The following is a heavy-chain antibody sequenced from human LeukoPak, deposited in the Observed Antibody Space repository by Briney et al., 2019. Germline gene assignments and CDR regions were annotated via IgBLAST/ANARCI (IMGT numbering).Heavy chain of an antibody. D-gene: IGHD3-9*01. Sequence: PGGSLRLSCAASGFTFSSYSMNWVRQAPGKGLEWVSSISSSSSYIYYADSVKGRFTISRDNAKNSLYLQMNSLRAEDTAVYYCARDSYDTLTNPPDYWGQGTLVTVSS. CDR3: ARDSYDTLTNPPDY. CDR1: GFTFSSYS. J-gene: IGHJ4*02. V-gene: IGHV3-21*01. CDR2: ISSSSSYI.